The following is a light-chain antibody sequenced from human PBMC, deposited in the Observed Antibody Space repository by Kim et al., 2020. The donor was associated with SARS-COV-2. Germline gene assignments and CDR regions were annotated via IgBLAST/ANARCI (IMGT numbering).Light chain of an antibody. Sequence: ELTQPPSVSVSPGQTASITCSGDKLGDKYACWYQQKPGQSPVLVIYQDSKRPSGIPERFSGSNSGNTATLTISGTQAMDEADYYCQAWDSITGVFGGGTKVTVL. CDR2: QDS. V-gene: IGLV3-1*01. CDR3: QAWDSITGV. J-gene: IGLJ3*02. CDR1: KLGDKY.